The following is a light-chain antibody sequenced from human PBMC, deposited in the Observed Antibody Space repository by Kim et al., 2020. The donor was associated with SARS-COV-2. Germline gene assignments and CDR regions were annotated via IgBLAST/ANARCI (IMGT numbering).Light chain of an antibody. CDR1: QSVNSRY. CDR2: STS. V-gene: IGKV3-20*01. Sequence: EIVLTQSPDTLSLSPGERATLSCRASQSVNSRYLAWYQQKPGQAPRLLIYSTSNRATGIPDRFSGSGSGTDFTFTISRLEPEDFALYFCQHYGTSLYTFGQGTKLEI. CDR3: QHYGTSLYT. J-gene: IGKJ2*01.